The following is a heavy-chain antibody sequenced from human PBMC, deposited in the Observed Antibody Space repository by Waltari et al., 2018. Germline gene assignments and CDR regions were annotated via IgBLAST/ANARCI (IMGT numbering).Heavy chain of an antibody. J-gene: IGHJ4*02. CDR3: ATLSFDFWSGYYPSY. D-gene: IGHD3-3*01. Sequence: QVQLVQSGAEVKKPGASVKVSCKASGYTFTSYAMHWVRQAPGQRLEWMGWINAGNGNTKYSQKFQGRVTITRDTSASTAYMELSSLRSEDTAVYYCATLSFDFWSGYYPSYWGQGTLVTVSS. V-gene: IGHV1-3*01. CDR2: INAGNGNT. CDR1: GYTFTSYA.